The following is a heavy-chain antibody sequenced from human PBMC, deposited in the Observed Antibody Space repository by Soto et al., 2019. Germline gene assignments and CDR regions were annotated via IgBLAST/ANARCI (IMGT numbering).Heavy chain of an antibody. V-gene: IGHV3-23*01. D-gene: IGHD2-2*01. CDR2: ISGSTGST. CDR3: AKDTSSSPYYMDV. CDR1: GFTFSNFA. Sequence: EVQVLESGGGLVQPGGSLRLSCAASGFTFSNFAMSWLRHAPGKGLEWVSEISGSTGSTYYADSVKGRCTISSDNSKNTLHLQMNSLRAGDTAVYYCAKDTSSSPYYMDVWGKGTTFTVAS. J-gene: IGHJ6*03.